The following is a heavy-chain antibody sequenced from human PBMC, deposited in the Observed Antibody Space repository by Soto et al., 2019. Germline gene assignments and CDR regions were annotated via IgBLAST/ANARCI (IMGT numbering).Heavy chain of an antibody. D-gene: IGHD2-15*01. Sequence: SETLSLTCAVYGGSFSGYYWSWIRQPPGKGLEWIGEINHSGSTNYNPSLKSRVTISVDTSKNQFSLKLSSVTAADTAVYYCARGPMVAATVRDPLDYWGQGTLVTVSS. V-gene: IGHV4-34*01. CDR3: ARGPMVAATVRDPLDY. CDR2: INHSGST. J-gene: IGHJ4*02. CDR1: GGSFSGYY.